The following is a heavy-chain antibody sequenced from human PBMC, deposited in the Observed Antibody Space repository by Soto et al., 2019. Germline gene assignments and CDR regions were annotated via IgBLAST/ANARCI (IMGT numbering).Heavy chain of an antibody. CDR1: GFTFSSYA. J-gene: IGHJ4*02. Sequence: GGSLRLSCAASGFTFSSYAMHWVRQAPGKGLEWVAVISYDGSNKYYADSVKGRFTISRDNSKNTLYLQMNSLRAEDTAVYYCARDVMVYCSGGSCYSNYFDYWGQGTLVTVSS. D-gene: IGHD2-15*01. V-gene: IGHV3-30-3*01. CDR3: ARDVMVYCSGGSCYSNYFDY. CDR2: ISYDGSNK.